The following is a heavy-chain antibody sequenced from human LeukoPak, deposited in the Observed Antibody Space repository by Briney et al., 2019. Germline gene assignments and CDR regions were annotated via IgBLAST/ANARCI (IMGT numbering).Heavy chain of an antibody. Sequence: SETLSLTCAVYGGSFSGNFWTWIRQPPGKGLEWIGEINPSGSTNYNPSLMSRVTISVDTSKNLFSLRLSSLTAADTAVYYCVRGLSGYYDSSGYYYWGQGALVTVSS. V-gene: IGHV4-34*01. CDR2: INPSGST. D-gene: IGHD3-22*01. J-gene: IGHJ4*02. CDR1: GGSFSGNF. CDR3: VRGLSGYYDSSGYYY.